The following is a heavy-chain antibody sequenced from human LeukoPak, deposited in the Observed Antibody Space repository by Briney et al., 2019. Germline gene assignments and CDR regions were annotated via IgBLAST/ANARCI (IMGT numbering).Heavy chain of an antibody. D-gene: IGHD6-6*01. Sequence: PGGSLRLSCAASGFTFSSYNMNWVRQAPGKGLEWVSYISSSSSTIYYADSVKGRFTISRDNAKNSLYLQMNSLRAEDTAVYYCARSSSAWYYYYYMDVWGKGTTVTVSS. CDR2: ISSSSSTI. J-gene: IGHJ6*03. V-gene: IGHV3-48*01. CDR3: ARSSSAWYYYYYMDV. CDR1: GFTFSSYN.